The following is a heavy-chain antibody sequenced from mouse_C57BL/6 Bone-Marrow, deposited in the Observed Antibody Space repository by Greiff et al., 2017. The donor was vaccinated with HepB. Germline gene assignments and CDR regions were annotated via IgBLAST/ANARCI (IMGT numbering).Heavy chain of an antibody. Sequence: VQLKESGGGLVQPGGSMKLSCAASGFTFSDAWMDWVRQSPEKGLEWVAEIRNKANNHATYYAESVKGRFTISRDDSKSSVYLQMNSLRAEDTGIYYCTRRRIHWYFDVWGTGTTVTVSS. CDR2: IRNKANNHAT. CDR1: GFTFSDAW. V-gene: IGHV6-6*01. J-gene: IGHJ1*03. CDR3: TRRRIHWYFDV.